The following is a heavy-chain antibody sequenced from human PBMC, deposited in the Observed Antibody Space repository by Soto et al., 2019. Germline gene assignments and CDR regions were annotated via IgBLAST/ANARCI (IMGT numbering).Heavy chain of an antibody. CDR3: ARQVLERASSYTPNFDY. J-gene: IGHJ4*02. CDR1: GYTFTTYW. D-gene: IGHD6-6*01. Sequence: PGESLKISYKGCGYTFTTYWIGWVRQMPGKGLEWMGIIYAGDSDNRYSTYFQGQVTISADKSINTAYMQWSSLKASDTDMYSCARQVLERASSYTPNFDYWGQGTLVTVSS. CDR2: IYAGDSDN. V-gene: IGHV5-51*01.